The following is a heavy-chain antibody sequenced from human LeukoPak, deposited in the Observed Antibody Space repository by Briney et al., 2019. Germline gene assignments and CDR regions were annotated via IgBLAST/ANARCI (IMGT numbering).Heavy chain of an antibody. Sequence: ASVKVSCKVSGYTFTDYYMHWVQQAPGKGLEWMGLVDPEDGETIYAEKFQGRVTITADTSTDTAYMELSSLRSEDTVVYYCAAGVVIPNYWGQGTLVTVSS. J-gene: IGHJ4*02. V-gene: IGHV1-69-2*01. CDR1: GYTFTDYY. CDR2: VDPEDGET. CDR3: AAGVVIPNY. D-gene: IGHD3-3*01.